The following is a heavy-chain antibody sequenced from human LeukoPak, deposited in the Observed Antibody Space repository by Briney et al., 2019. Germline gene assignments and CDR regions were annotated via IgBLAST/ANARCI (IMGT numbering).Heavy chain of an antibody. J-gene: IGHJ4*02. Sequence: GGSMRLSCAASGFTFSSYGMRWVRQAPGKGVEWDSAISGSGGSTYYAHSVKRRFTISRDNSNNTLYLQMTSLPAEDTAVYYCAKVRYYYDSSGYRPIDYWGQGTLVTVSS. D-gene: IGHD3-22*01. CDR3: AKVRYYYDSSGYRPIDY. CDR1: GFTFSSYG. CDR2: ISGSGGST. V-gene: IGHV3-23*01.